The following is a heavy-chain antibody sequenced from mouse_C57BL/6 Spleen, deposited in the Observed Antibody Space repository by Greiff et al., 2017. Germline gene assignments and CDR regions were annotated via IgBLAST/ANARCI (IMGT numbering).Heavy chain of an antibody. V-gene: IGHV5-16*01. Sequence: DVMLVESEGGLVQPGSSMKLSCTASGFTFSDYYMAWVRQVPEKGLEWVANINYDGSSTYYLDSLKSRFIISRDNAKNILYLQMSRLKSEDTATYYCARRAGRGYFDVWGTGTTVTVSS. D-gene: IGHD3-3*01. CDR1: GFTFSDYY. J-gene: IGHJ1*03. CDR2: INYDGSST. CDR3: ARRAGRGYFDV.